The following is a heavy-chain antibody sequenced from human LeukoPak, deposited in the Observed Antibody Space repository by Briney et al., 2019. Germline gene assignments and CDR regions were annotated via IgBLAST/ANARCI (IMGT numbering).Heavy chain of an antibody. D-gene: IGHD3-10*01. V-gene: IGHV4-59*12. CDR3: ARGGVGSGSYYIDY. J-gene: IGHJ4*02. Sequence: SETLSLTCTVSGDSISSYYWSWIRQPPGKGLEWIGYIYYSGSTNYNPSLKSRVTISVDKSKNQFSLKLSSVTAADTAVYYCARGGVGSGSYYIDYWGQGTLVTVSS. CDR1: GDSISSYY. CDR2: IYYSGST.